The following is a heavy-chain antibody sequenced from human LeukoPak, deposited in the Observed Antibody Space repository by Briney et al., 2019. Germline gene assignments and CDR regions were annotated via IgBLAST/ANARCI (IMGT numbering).Heavy chain of an antibody. Sequence: GGSLRLSCAASGFTFTTYTISWVRQTPAKGLEWVSAISGSATSTYYADSVKGRFTISRDNSKNTLYLQMSSLRAEDTAIYYCARGYKIPATGTLGFDIWGPGTMVTVSS. D-gene: IGHD1-1*01. CDR2: ISGSATST. CDR1: GFTFTTYT. J-gene: IGHJ3*02. V-gene: IGHV3-23*01. CDR3: ARGYKIPATGTLGFDI.